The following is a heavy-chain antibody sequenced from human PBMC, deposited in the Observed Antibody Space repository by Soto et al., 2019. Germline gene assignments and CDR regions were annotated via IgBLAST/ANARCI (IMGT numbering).Heavy chain of an antibody. CDR3: SRRAYDSSGYRYFVF. D-gene: IGHD3-22*01. Sequence: TSHCRGRGRARQEKGQECMGMIYTYHSDTRYSPSVQGQVTISADKSIGSAYLLLCSLKASDTAIYLCSRRAYDSSGYRYFVFWGLGTLVTVSS. CDR1: TSHC. J-gene: IGHJ4*02. V-gene: IGHV5-51*01. CDR2: IYTYHSDT.